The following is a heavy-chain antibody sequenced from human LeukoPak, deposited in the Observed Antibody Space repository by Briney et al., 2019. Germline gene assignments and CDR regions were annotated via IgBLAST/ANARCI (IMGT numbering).Heavy chain of an antibody. J-gene: IGHJ6*03. Sequence: PSETLSLTCTVSGGSISSGSYYWSWIRQPAGKGLEGIGRIYTSGSTNYNPSLQGRVTISVDTSKNEFPLKLSSVTAEDTAVYYCASAPEVVDIAGYYYYMDVWGKGTTVTVSS. V-gene: IGHV4-61*02. D-gene: IGHD3-22*01. CDR2: IYTSGST. CDR3: ASAPEVVDIAGYYYYMDV. CDR1: GGSISSGSYY.